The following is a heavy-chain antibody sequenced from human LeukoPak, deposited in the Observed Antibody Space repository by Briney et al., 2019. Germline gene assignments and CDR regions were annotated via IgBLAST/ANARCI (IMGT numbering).Heavy chain of an antibody. CDR2: IIPILGIA. J-gene: IGHJ5*02. D-gene: IGHD2-2*02. V-gene: IGHV1-69*04. Sequence: GASVKVSCKASGGTFSSYTISWVRQAPGQGLKWMGRIIPILGIANYAQKFQGRVTITAGKSTSTAYMELSSLRSEDTAVYYCARESGYCSSTSCYTGIWFDPWGQGTLVTVSS. CDR1: GGTFSSYT. CDR3: ARESGYCSSTSCYTGIWFDP.